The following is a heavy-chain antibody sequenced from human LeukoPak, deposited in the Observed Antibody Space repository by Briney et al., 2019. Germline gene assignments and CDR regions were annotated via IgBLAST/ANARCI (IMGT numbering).Heavy chain of an antibody. V-gene: IGHV4-31*03. Sequence: SQTLSLTCTVYGGSISSGVHYWSWFRQHPGKGLEWIGYIYDSGSTYYNPSLKSRVAMSVDTSKNQFSLNLSSVTAADTAVYYCARGPTVTTDYWGQGTLVTVSP. CDR3: ARGPTVTTDY. CDR2: IYDSGST. CDR1: GGSISSGVHY. D-gene: IGHD4-17*01. J-gene: IGHJ4*02.